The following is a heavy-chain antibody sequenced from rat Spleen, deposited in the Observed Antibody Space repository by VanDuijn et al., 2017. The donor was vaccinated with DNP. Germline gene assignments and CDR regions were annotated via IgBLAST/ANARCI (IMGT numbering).Heavy chain of an antibody. Sequence: EVQVVQSGGGLVQPGRSLKLSCATSGFTFSNSGMHWIRQAPTKGLEWVTSISPSGGGTYYRESVRGRFTISRDDAKNTQYLQVDSLRSEDTATYYCARQSPTTVVWYFDFWGPGTMVTVSS. V-gene: IGHV5S13*01. D-gene: IGHD1-1*01. CDR3: ARQSPTTVVWYFDF. CDR2: ISPSGGGT. J-gene: IGHJ1*01. CDR1: GFTFSNSG.